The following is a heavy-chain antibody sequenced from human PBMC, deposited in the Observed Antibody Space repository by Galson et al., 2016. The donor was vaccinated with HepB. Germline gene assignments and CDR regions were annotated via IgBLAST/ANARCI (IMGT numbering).Heavy chain of an antibody. D-gene: IGHD3-10*01. V-gene: IGHV4-59*01. J-gene: IGHJ3*02. Sequence: SETLSLTCTVPGDSIRSYYWSWIRQPPGKGLEWIGYFYYTGSAKYNLSLKSRVTMSVDTSKNQFSLKLSSVTAADTAVYYCATLGSGAYYRRDGFDIWGQGTTVTVS. CDR1: GDSIRSYY. CDR2: FYYTGSA. CDR3: ATLGSGAYYRRDGFDI.